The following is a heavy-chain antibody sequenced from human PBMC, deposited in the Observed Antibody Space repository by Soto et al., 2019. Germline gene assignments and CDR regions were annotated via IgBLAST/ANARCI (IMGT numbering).Heavy chain of an antibody. J-gene: IGHJ6*02. CDR1: GFIFRSYG. Sequence: GGSLRLSCVASGFIFRSYGMGWVRQAPGKGLEWVAVISYDGSNKYYADFVKGRISISRDNSKNTLYLQMNSLRAEDTAVYYCAKDIRSTTDYYGMDVWGQGTTVTVSS. V-gene: IGHV3-30*18. CDR3: AKDIRSTTDYYGMDV. CDR2: ISYDGSNK. D-gene: IGHD1-26*01.